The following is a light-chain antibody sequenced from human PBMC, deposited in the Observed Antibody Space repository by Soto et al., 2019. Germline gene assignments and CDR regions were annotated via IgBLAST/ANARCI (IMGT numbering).Light chain of an antibody. CDR1: QSVSSSY. V-gene: IGKV3-20*01. Sequence: EIVLTQSPGALSLSPVERATLSCRSSQSVSSSYLAWYQQKPGQAPRLLIYVASSRATGIPDRFSGSGSGTDFTLTISRLEPEDFAVYYCQQYGSSSWTFGQGTKVDIK. CDR3: QQYGSSSWT. J-gene: IGKJ1*01. CDR2: VAS.